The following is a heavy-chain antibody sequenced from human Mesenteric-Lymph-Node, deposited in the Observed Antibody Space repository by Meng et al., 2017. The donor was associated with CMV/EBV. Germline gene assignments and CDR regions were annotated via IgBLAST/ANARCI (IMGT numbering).Heavy chain of an antibody. CDR2: IYPDEST. Sequence: AVSGGSISSSNWWSWVRQPPGKGLEWIGEIYPDESTNYNPSLKNRVTISLDKSKNQFSLKLTSMTAADTAFYYCASRDYYDRQPFDPWGQGTLVTVSS. V-gene: IGHV4-4*02. CDR3: ASRDYYDRQPFDP. J-gene: IGHJ5*02. CDR1: GGSISSSNW. D-gene: IGHD3-22*01.